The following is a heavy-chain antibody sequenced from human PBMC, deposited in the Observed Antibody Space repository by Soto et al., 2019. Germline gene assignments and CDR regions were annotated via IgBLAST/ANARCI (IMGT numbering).Heavy chain of an antibody. CDR1: GGSFSNYY. J-gene: IGHJ4*02. Sequence: QVQLHQWGAGLLKPSETLSLTCAVYGGSFSNYYWSWIRQPPGKGLEWIGEINHSGSTNYNPSLKSRVTISLDTSKNQFSLKLRSVTAADTAVYYCASSYPGIAVADSHYFDFWGQGTLVTVSS. CDR3: ASSYPGIAVADSHYFDF. D-gene: IGHD6-19*01. V-gene: IGHV4-34*01. CDR2: INHSGST.